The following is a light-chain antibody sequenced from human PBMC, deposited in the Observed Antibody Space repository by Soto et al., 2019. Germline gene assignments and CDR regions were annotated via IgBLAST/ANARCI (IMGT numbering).Light chain of an antibody. CDR2: EVS. Sequence: QSALTQPASVSGSPGQSITISCTGSSSDVGRYNYVSWYQHHPGKAPKLMIYEVSNRPSGVSNRFSGSKSGNTASLTISGLQAEDEADYHCSSYTSSSTLYVFGTGTKATVL. J-gene: IGLJ1*01. V-gene: IGLV2-14*01. CDR1: SSDVGRYNY. CDR3: SSYTSSSTLYV.